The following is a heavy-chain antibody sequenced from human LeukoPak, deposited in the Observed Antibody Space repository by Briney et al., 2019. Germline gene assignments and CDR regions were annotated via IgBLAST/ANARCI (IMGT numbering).Heavy chain of an antibody. Sequence: ASVKVSCKASGGTFSSYAISWVRQAPGQGLEWMGWISAYNGNTNYAQKLQGRVTMTTDTSTSTAYMELRSLRSDDTAVYYCARICPAAAANYGWFDPWGQGTLVTVSS. CDR3: ARICPAAAANYGWFDP. CDR1: GGTFSSYA. J-gene: IGHJ5*02. V-gene: IGHV1-18*01. CDR2: ISAYNGNT. D-gene: IGHD6-13*01.